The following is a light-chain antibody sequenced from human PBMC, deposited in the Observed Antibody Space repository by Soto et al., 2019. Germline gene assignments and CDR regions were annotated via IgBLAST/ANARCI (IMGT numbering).Light chain of an antibody. CDR3: QQLNSYPLT. CDR2: AAS. CDR1: QGXXXY. J-gene: IGKJ4*01. Sequence: DIQXXXSPSXXXASVGDRVTXXXXASQGXXXYLAWYQQRPGKAPKLLIYAASTLQSGVPSRFSGSGSGTEFTLTISSLQPEDFATYYCQQLNSYPLTFGGGTKVEIK. V-gene: IGKV1-9*01.